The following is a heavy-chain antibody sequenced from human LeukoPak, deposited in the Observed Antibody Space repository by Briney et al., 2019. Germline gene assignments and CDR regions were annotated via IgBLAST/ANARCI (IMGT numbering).Heavy chain of an antibody. CDR1: GFAFSTYA. CDR2: IWYDGSNK. CDR3: ARGAYCSDDSCPGAFDI. Sequence: PGGSLRLSCAASGFAFSTYAMYWVPQAPGKGLEWVTVIWYDGSNKYYADSVKGRFTISRDNSKNTLYLQMNSLRAEDTAVYYCARGAYCSDDSCPGAFDIWGQGTMVTVSS. V-gene: IGHV3-33*01. D-gene: IGHD2-15*01. J-gene: IGHJ3*02.